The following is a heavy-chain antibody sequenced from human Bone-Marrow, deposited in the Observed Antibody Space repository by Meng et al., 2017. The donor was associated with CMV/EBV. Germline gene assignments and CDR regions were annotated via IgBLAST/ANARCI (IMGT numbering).Heavy chain of an antibody. CDR2: IRASGDSK. J-gene: IGHJ4*02. Sequence: CEAPGISLTTYSISWVRQAPGKGLEWVSAIRASGDSKHYADSVKGRLTLSRDNSKNTVHLQMSSLRAEDTAVYYCASLEWFLPTPGYWGQGTLVTVSS. V-gene: IGHV3-23*01. CDR1: GISLTTYS. D-gene: IGHD3-3*01. CDR3: ASLEWFLPTPGY.